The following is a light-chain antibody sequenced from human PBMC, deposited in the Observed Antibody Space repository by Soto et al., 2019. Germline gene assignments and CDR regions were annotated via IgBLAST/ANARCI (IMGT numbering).Light chain of an antibody. CDR3: QQYGSSPPLT. J-gene: IGKJ3*01. Sequence: EIVLTQSPATVSFSPGERATLSCRASQYITIYLAWYQQKPGQAPRLLIYGASSRATGIPDRFSGSGSGTDFTLAISRLEPEDFAVYYCQQYGSSPPLTFGPGTKVDIK. CDR2: GAS. V-gene: IGKV3-20*01. CDR1: QYITIY.